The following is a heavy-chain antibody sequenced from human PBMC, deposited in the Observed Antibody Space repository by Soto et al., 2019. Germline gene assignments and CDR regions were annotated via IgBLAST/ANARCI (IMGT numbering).Heavy chain of an antibody. D-gene: IGHD2-21*02. CDR1: GYTLTELS. J-gene: IGHJ4*02. CDR3: ATGVSAYCGGDCYSKSVYFDY. V-gene: IGHV1-24*01. CDR2: FDPEDGET. Sequence: QVQLVQSGAEVKKPGASVKVSCKVSGYTLTELSMHWVRQAPGKGLEWMGGFDPEDGETIYAQKFQGRVTMTEDTSTYTAYMELSSLRSEDTAVYYCATGVSAYCGGDCYSKSVYFDYWGQGTLVTVSS.